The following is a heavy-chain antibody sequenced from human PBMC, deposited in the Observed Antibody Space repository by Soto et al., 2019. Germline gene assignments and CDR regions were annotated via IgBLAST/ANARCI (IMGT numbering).Heavy chain of an antibody. CDR2: TYYRSKWYN. CDR1: GDSVSLNSAA. V-gene: IGHV6-1*01. D-gene: IGHD6-19*01. Sequence: SQTLSLTCAISGDSVSLNSAAWNWVRPSPSRGLEWLGRTYYRSKWYNDYAVSVKSRITINPDTSKNQFSLQLNSVTPEDTAVYYCARVKAGVVAFDIWGQGTMVTVSS. CDR3: ARVKAGVVAFDI. J-gene: IGHJ3*02.